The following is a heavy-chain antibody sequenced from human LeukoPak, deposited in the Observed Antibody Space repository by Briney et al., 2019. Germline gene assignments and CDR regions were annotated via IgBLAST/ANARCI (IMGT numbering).Heavy chain of an antibody. CDR2: ISGSGGST. V-gene: IGHV3-23*01. J-gene: IGHJ3*01. D-gene: IGHD3-22*01. Sequence: PGGSLRLSCAASGFTFSSYAMSWVRQAPGKGLEWVSAISGSGGSTYYADSVKGRFTISRDNSKNTLYLQMNSLRAEDTAVYYCAKDPDYNDSSGLQKGFAWGQGTMVTVSS. CDR3: AKDPDYNDSSGLQKGFA. CDR1: GFTFSSYA.